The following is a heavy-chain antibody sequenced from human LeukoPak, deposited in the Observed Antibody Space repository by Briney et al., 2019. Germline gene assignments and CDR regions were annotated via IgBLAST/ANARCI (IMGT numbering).Heavy chain of an antibody. CDR3: ARDILTGSQSRFQH. D-gene: IGHD3-9*01. CDR2: ISSSSSTI. Sequence: GGSLRLSCAASGFTFSSYSMNWVRQAPGKGLEWVSSISSSSSTIYYADSVKGRFTISRDNAKNSLYLQMNSLRAEDTAVYYCARDILTGSQSRFQHWGQGTLVTVSP. CDR1: GFTFSSYS. V-gene: IGHV3-48*04. J-gene: IGHJ1*01.